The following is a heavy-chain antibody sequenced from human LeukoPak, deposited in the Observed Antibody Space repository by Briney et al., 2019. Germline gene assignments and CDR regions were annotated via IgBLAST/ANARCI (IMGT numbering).Heavy chain of an antibody. D-gene: IGHD3-10*01. Sequence: GGSLRLSCAASGFTFSNYAINWVRQAPGKGLEWVSAISGSGGSTYYADSVKGRFTISRDNSKNTLFLQMNTLRAEDTAVYYCANDYRSGSFHDFWGQGTLVTVSS. CDR3: ANDYRSGSFHDF. V-gene: IGHV3-23*01. J-gene: IGHJ4*02. CDR1: GFTFSNYA. CDR2: ISGSGGST.